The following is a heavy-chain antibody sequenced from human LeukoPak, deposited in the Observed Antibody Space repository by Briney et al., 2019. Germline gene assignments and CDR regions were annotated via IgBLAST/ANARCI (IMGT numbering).Heavy chain of an antibody. CDR1: GFTFSSSA. CDR2: ISASGGST. Sequence: GGSLRLSCAASGFTFSSSAMSWVRQAPGKGLEWVSGISASGGSTYYADSVRGRFTISRDNSKNTLYLQMDSLRADDTAVYYCARYSGSYYYPPAWDLWGQGTLVTVSS. CDR3: ARYSGSYYYPPAWDL. J-gene: IGHJ4*02. V-gene: IGHV3-23*01. D-gene: IGHD1-26*01.